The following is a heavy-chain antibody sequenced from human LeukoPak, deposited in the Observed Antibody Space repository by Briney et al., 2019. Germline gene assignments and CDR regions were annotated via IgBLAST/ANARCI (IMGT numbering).Heavy chain of an antibody. Sequence: PGGSLRLSCAASGFIFDEYAMHWVRQRPGKGLEWVSLISGDGGTTFYGDSVKGRFTISKDSSKNILYLQMNGLRTEDTAFYYCAKDATPYSYVEFDLWGQGILVTVSS. J-gene: IGHJ4*02. CDR2: ISGDGGTT. D-gene: IGHD3-16*01. V-gene: IGHV3-43*02. CDR3: AKDATPYSYVEFDL. CDR1: GFIFDEYA.